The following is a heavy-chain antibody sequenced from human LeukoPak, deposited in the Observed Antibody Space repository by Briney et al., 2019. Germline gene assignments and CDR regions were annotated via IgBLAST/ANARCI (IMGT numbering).Heavy chain of an antibody. CDR2: TSAYNGNT. D-gene: IGHD1-26*01. J-gene: IGHJ4*02. CDR3: ARDPIVGATLLDY. CDR1: GYTFTSCG. Sequence: ASVKVSCKASGYTFTSCGISWVRQAPGQGLEWRGWTSAYNGNTNYAQKPQGRVTMTTDTSTSTAYMELRSLRSDDTAVYYCARDPIVGATLLDYCGQGTLVTVSS. V-gene: IGHV1-18*01.